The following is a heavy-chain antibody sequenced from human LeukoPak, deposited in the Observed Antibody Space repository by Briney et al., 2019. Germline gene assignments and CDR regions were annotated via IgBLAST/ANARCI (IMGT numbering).Heavy chain of an antibody. CDR2: INPTSGVT. J-gene: IGHJ4*02. CDR3: VRDNSFDSSAYYYSSPYFDY. D-gene: IGHD3-22*01. CDR1: GYTFTGHY. Sequence: ASVKVSCKASGYTFTGHYMHWVRQAPGQGLEWMGWINPTSGVTNYAQKFQGRVTMTRDTSNSTAYMELSRLGSDDTAVYYCVRDNSFDSSAYYYSSPYFDYWGQGTLVTVSS. V-gene: IGHV1-2*02.